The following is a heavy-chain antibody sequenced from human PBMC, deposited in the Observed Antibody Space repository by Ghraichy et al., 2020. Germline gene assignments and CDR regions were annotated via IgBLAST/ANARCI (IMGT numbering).Heavy chain of an antibody. CDR1: GGSISSYY. V-gene: IGHV4-59*01. J-gene: IGHJ6*02. Sequence: SETLSLTCTVSGGSISSYYWSWIRQPPGKGLEWIGYIYYSGSTNYNPSLKSRVTISVDTSKNQFSLKLSSVTAADTAVYYCARSNRYGYSYGLAYYGMDVWGQGTTVTVSS. D-gene: IGHD5-18*01. CDR2: IYYSGST. CDR3: ARSNRYGYSYGLAYYGMDV.